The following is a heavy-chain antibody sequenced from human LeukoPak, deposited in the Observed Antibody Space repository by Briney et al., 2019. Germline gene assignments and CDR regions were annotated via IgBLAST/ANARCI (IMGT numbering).Heavy chain of an antibody. CDR3: ARDIPDYGDYSLSFDY. J-gene: IGHJ4*02. D-gene: IGHD4-17*01. Sequence: PGGSLRLSCAASGFTFSSYAMNWVRQAPGKELEWVSYISSSSSTIYYADSVKGRFTISRDNAKNSLYLQMNSLRDEDTAVYYCARDIPDYGDYSLSFDYWGQGTLVTVSS. CDR2: ISSSSSTI. V-gene: IGHV3-48*02. CDR1: GFTFSSYA.